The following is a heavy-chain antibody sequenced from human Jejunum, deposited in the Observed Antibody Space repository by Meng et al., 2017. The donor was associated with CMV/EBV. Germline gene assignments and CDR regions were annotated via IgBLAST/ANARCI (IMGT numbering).Heavy chain of an antibody. V-gene: IGHV4-4*09. CDR3: ARGDHCGTTARYPHWFDP. CDR1: SIRDTY. D-gene: IGHD2-2*01. J-gene: IGHJ5*02. CDR2: IFSSGTT. Sequence: SIRDTYWSWIRPPPGKGLEWIGYIFSSGTTDYNPSLKSRVTMSVDMSKNQVSLTLTSVTAADTAVYYCARGDHCGTTARYPHWFDPWGQGTLVTVSS.